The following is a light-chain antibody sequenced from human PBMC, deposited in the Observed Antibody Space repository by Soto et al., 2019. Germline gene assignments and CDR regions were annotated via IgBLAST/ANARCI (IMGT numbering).Light chain of an antibody. CDR1: SSDVGGYGY. CDR3: SSYSTSSTLFV. V-gene: IGLV2-14*01. CDR2: DVS. J-gene: IGLJ1*01. Sequence: QSVLTQPASVSGSPGQSITISCTGTSSDVGGYGYVSWYQQHPDKAPKFLIYDVSNRPSGISDRFSGSKSGNTASLTISGLQAEDEADYYCSSYSTSSTLFVFGTGTKLTVL.